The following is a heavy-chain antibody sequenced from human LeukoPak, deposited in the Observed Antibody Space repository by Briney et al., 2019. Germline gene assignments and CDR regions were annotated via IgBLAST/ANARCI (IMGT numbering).Heavy chain of an antibody. CDR2: IYTSGST. J-gene: IGHJ4*02. CDR1: GGSISSYY. CDR3: AGLYYYGSGSSFDY. V-gene: IGHV4-4*07. Sequence: SETLSLTCTVSGGSISSYYWSWIRQPAGKGLEWIGRIYTSGSTNYSPSLKSRVTMSVGTSKNQFSLKLSSVTAADTAVYYCAGLYYYGSGSSFDYWGQGTLVTVSS. D-gene: IGHD3-10*01.